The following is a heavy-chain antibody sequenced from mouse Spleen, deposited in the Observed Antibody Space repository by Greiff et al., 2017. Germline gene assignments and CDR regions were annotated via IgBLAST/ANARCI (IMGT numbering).Heavy chain of an antibody. J-gene: IGHJ3*01. D-gene: IGHD4-1*01. CDR3: ARRPWDA. CDR1: GYTFTSYW. V-gene: IGHV1-69*01. CDR2: IDPSDSYT. Sequence: VQLQQPGAELVMPGASVKLSCKASGYTFTSYWMHWVKQRPGQGLEWIGEIDPSDSYTNYNQKFKGKATLTVDKSSSTAYMQLSSLTSEDSAVYYCARRPWDAWGQGTLVTVSA.